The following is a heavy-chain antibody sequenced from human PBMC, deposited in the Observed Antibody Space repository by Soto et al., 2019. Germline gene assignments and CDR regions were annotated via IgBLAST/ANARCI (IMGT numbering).Heavy chain of an antibody. J-gene: IGHJ3*01. CDR1: GFTFSNCA. CDR3: AKDRSLQRRGVFDF. D-gene: IGHD1-1*01. Sequence: EGQLLESGGNLIQPGGSLRLSCAASGFTFSNCAMSWVRQAPGKGLEWVSGTSGSGEEKFYADSVQGRFAISRDNSKNMLFLQMDYLRAEDTAIYYCAKDRSLQRRGVFDFWGQGTTVTVSS. CDR2: TSGSGEEK. V-gene: IGHV3-23*01.